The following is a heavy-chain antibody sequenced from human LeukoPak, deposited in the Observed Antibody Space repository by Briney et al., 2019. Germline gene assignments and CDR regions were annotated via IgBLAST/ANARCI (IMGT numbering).Heavy chain of an antibody. Sequence: SETLSLTCTVSGGSISSYYWSWIRQPPGKGLEWIGYIYYSGSTNYNPSLKSRVTISVDTSKNQFSLKLSSVTAADAAVYYCARLSHDYSNYVRWFDPWGQGTLVTVSS. CDR3: ARLSHDYSNYVRWFDP. J-gene: IGHJ5*02. V-gene: IGHV4-59*08. CDR1: GGSISSYY. D-gene: IGHD4-4*01. CDR2: IYYSGST.